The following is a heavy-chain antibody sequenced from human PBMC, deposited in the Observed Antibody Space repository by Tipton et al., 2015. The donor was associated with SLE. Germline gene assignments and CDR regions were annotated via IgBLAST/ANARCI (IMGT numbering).Heavy chain of an antibody. CDR2: ISASNGNT. V-gene: IGHV1-18*01. CDR3: ARAIVVVPGHYYIDV. D-gene: IGHD2-2*01. CDR1: GYNFTSYG. J-gene: IGHJ6*03. Sequence: QSVPEVKKPGASVKVSCKASGYNFTSYGISWVRQAPGQGLEWMGWISASNGNTNYAQKLQGRVTMTPDTSTSTAYMELRSLRSDDTAVYYCARAIVVVPGHYYIDVWGKGITVTISS.